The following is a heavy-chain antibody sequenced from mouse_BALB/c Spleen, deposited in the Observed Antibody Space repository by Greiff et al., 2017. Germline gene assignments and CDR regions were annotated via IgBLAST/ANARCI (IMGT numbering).Heavy chain of an antibody. D-gene: IGHD2-10*02. Sequence: DVMLVESGGGLVKPGGSLKLSCAASGFTFSSYAMSWVRQSPEKRLEWVAEISSGGSYTYYPDTVTGRFTISRDNAKNTLYLEMSSLRSEDTAMYYCARGPSTTRRGAWFAYWGQGTLVTVSA. CDR3: ARGPSTTRRGAWFAY. CDR2: ISSGGSYT. CDR1: GFTFSSYA. J-gene: IGHJ3*01. V-gene: IGHV5-9-4*01.